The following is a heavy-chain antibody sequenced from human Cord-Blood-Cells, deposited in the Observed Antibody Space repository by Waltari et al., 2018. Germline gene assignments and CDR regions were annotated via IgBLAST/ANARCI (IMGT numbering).Heavy chain of an antibody. CDR1: GGSFSGYY. V-gene: IGHV4-34*01. CDR3: ARHDAAGDHLYWYFDL. CDR2: INHSGST. J-gene: IGHJ2*01. D-gene: IGHD6-13*01. Sequence: QVQLQQWGAGLLKPSETLSLTCAVYGGSFSGYYWSWIRQPPGKGLEWIGEINHSGSTNYNPALKSRVTISVDTAENQFSLKLSSVTAADTAVYYCARHDAAGDHLYWYFDLWGRGTLVTVSS.